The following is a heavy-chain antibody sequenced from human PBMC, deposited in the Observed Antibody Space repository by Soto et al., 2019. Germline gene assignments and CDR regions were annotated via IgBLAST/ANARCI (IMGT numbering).Heavy chain of an antibody. CDR3: VTRFTAVATARFDY. J-gene: IGHJ4*02. Sequence: SETLSLTCAVSGGSISSGGYSWSWIRQPPGKGLEWIGYIYHSGSTYYNPSLKSRVTISVDRSKNQFSLKLSSVTAADTAVYYCVTRFTAVATARFDYWGQGTLVTVSS. CDR2: IYHSGST. V-gene: IGHV4-30-2*01. CDR1: GGSISSGGYS. D-gene: IGHD2-21*02.